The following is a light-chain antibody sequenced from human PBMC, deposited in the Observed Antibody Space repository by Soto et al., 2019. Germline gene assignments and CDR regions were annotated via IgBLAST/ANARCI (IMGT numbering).Light chain of an antibody. V-gene: IGLV1-44*01. CDR3: AAWDDSLNGVV. Sequence: QLVLTQPPSASGTPGQRVTISCSGSSSNIGGNIVNWYQQLPGTAPKLLIFGNDQRSSWVPDRFSGSKSGTSASLAISGLQSEDEANYYCAAWDDSLNGVVFGGGTKVTVL. CDR1: SSNIGGNI. J-gene: IGLJ2*01. CDR2: GND.